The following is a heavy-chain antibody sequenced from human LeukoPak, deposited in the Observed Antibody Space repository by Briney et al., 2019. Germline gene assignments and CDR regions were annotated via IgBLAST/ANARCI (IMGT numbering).Heavy chain of an antibody. CDR2: IYYSGST. CDR3: ATIAVAGTDFDY. D-gene: IGHD6-19*01. CDR1: GASISSSRDY. V-gene: IGHV4-39*07. J-gene: IGHJ4*02. Sequence: SETLSLTCIVSGASISSSRDYWAWIRQPPGKGLEWIANIYYSGSTYYSPSLKSRVTISVDTSKNQFSLKLSSVTAADTAVYYCATIAVAGTDFDYWGQGTLVTVSS.